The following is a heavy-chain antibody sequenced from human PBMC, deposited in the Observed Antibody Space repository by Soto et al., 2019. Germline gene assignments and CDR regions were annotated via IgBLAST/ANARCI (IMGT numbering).Heavy chain of an antibody. Sequence: QVQLQESGPGLVKPSETLSLTCSVSGGSISSYYWSWIRQPPGKGLEWIGYIYYSGSTNYNPSPKSRVTISVDTSKNQFSLKLSSVTAADTAVYYCARELFGRSVWFDPWGQGTLVTVSS. D-gene: IGHD3-10*01. V-gene: IGHV4-59*01. CDR2: IYYSGST. J-gene: IGHJ5*02. CDR3: ARELFGRSVWFDP. CDR1: GGSISSYY.